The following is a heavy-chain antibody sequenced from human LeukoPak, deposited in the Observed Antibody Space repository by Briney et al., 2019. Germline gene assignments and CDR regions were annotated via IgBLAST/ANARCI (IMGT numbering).Heavy chain of an antibody. Sequence: SETLSLTCTVSGGSISSYYWSWIRQPAGKGLEWIGRIYTSGSTNYNPSLKSRVTMSVDTSKNQFSLKLSSVTAADTAVYYCARCITMVRGITSWFDPWGQGTLVTVSS. D-gene: IGHD3-10*01. CDR3: ARCITMVRGITSWFDP. V-gene: IGHV4-4*07. CDR2: IYTSGST. CDR1: GGSISSYY. J-gene: IGHJ5*02.